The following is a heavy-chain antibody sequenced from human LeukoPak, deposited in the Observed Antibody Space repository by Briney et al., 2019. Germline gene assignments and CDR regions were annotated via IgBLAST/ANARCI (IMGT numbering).Heavy chain of an antibody. Sequence: SETLSLTCTVSGGSISSSSYYWGWIRQPPGKGLEWIGTIYYSGSTYYNPSLKSRVTISVDTSKNQFSLNLSSVTAADTAVYYCARYNYDFWSGYSKWFDPWGQGTLVTVSS. CDR2: IYYSGST. J-gene: IGHJ5*02. CDR1: GGSISSSSYY. V-gene: IGHV4-39*07. D-gene: IGHD3-3*01. CDR3: ARYNYDFWSGYSKWFDP.